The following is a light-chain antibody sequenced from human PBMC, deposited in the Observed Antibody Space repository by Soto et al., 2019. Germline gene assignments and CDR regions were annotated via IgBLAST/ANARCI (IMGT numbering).Light chain of an antibody. V-gene: IGKV3-15*01. J-gene: IGKJ4*01. CDR2: DAS. Sequence: EIVMTQSPATLSVSPGEGATLSCRASQSINSDLAWYQQKPGQAPRLLIYDASTRATGIPARFSGSGSGTDFTLTISSLQSEDFAVYYCQQYTNWPPLTFGGGTKVEIK. CDR1: QSINSD. CDR3: QQYTNWPPLT.